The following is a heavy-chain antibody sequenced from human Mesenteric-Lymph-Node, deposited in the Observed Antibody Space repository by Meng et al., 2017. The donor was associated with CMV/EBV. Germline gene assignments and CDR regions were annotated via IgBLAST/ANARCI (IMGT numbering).Heavy chain of an antibody. J-gene: IGHJ6*02. D-gene: IGHD3-16*01. CDR2: ISYDGSNK. Sequence: GESLKISCAASGFTFSSYAMHWVRQAPGKGLEWVAVISYDGSNKYYADSVKGRFTISRDNSKNTLYLQMNSLRPEDTAVYYCAKGYLGGVYYGMDVWGQGTTVTVSS. V-gene: IGHV3-30-3*01. CDR1: GFTFSSYA. CDR3: AKGYLGGVYYGMDV.